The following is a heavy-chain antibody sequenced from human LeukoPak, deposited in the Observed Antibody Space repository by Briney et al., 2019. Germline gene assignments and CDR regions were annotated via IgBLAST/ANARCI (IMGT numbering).Heavy chain of an antibody. J-gene: IGHJ6*03. CDR1: GGTFSSYA. D-gene: IGHD6-6*01. V-gene: IGHV1-69*05. CDR2: IIPIFGTA. CDR3: ARAAGYSSSNYYYYMDV. Sequence: SVKVSCKASGGTFSSYAISWVRQAPGQGLEWMGGIIPIFGTANYAQKFQGRVTITTDESTSTAYMELSSLRSEDTAAYYCARAAGYSSSNYYYYMDVWGKGTTVTVSS.